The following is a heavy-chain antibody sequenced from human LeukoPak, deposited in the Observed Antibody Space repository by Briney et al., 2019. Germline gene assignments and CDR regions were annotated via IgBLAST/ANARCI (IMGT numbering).Heavy chain of an antibody. J-gene: IGHJ4*02. CDR3: ARGYDQPDY. CDR1: GYRFLDYW. Sequence: GESLKISCKGSGYRFLDYWIGWVRQMPGKGPELMGLIFPHDSDTKYSPSFEGQVTISVDKSISTAYLQWSSLKASDTAMYYCARGYDQPDYWGQGTLVTVSS. CDR2: IFPHDSDT. V-gene: IGHV5-51*01. D-gene: IGHD5-12*01.